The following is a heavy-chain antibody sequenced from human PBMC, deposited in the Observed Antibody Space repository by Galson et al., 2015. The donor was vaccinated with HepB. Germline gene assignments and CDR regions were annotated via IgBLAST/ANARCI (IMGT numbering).Heavy chain of an antibody. J-gene: IGHJ6*02. CDR1: GFTFSSYS. Sequence: SLRLSCAASGFTFSSYSMNWVRQAPGKGLEWVSSISSSSSYIYYADSVKGRFTISRDNAKNSLYLQMNSLRAEDRAVYYCARAIQGRRGKIQGSYSSSWLYYYGMDVWGQGTTVTVSS. D-gene: IGHD6-13*01. CDR2: ISSSSSYI. CDR3: ARAIQGRRGKIQGSYSSSWLYYYGMDV. V-gene: IGHV3-21*01.